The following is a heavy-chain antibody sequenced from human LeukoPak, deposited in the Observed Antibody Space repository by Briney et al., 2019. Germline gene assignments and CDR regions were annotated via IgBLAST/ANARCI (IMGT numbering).Heavy chain of an antibody. CDR3: ARNQWSPYYYYYGLDV. V-gene: IGHV3-53*01. J-gene: IGHJ6*02. CDR1: GFTVSSSY. D-gene: IGHD2-15*01. Sequence: GGSLRLSCAASGFTVSSSYMSWVRQAPGKGLEWVSVIYSGGGTYYADSVKGRFTISRDNAKKSLYLQMHSLRAEDTAVYYCARNQWSPYYYYYGLDVWGQGTTVTVSS. CDR2: IYSGGGT.